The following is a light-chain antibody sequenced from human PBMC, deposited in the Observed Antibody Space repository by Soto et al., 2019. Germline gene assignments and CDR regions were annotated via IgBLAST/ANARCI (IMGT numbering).Light chain of an antibody. CDR2: EVI. CDR1: SSDVGGYGY. V-gene: IGLV2-14*01. J-gene: IGLJ3*02. CDR3: TSYTSNSNWV. Sequence: QSVLTQPASVSGSPGQSVTISCTGTSSDVGGYGYVSWYQHHPGKAPKFLIYEVINRPSGVSHRFSGSKSGNTASLTISGLQAEDEAYYFCTSYTSNSNWVFGGGTQLTVL.